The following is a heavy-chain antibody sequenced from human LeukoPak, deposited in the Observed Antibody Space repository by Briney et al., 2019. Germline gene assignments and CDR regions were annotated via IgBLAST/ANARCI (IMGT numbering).Heavy chain of an antibody. V-gene: IGHV3-13*01. CDR2: IGTAGDT. Sequence: PGGSLRLSCAASGFTFSSYDMHWARQATGKGLEWVSAIGTAGDTYYPGSVKGRFTISRENAKNSLYLQMNSLRAGDTAVYYCARVRRPIVVVPAAMDDWYFDLWGRGTLVTVSS. J-gene: IGHJ2*01. D-gene: IGHD2-2*01. CDR3: ARVRRPIVVVPAAMDDWYFDL. CDR1: GFTFSSYD.